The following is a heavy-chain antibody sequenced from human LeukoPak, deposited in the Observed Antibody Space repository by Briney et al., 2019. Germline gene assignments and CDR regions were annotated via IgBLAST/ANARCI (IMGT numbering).Heavy chain of an antibody. J-gene: IGHJ6*04. Sequence: PGGSLRLSCAASGFTFSSYEMNWVRQAPGEGLEGVSYISSSGSTIYYADSVKGRFTISRDNAKNSLYLQMNSLRAEDTAVYYCAELGITMSGGVWGKGTTVTSPQ. D-gene: IGHD3-10*02. CDR1: GFTFSSYE. V-gene: IGHV3-48*03. CDR2: ISSSGSTI. CDR3: AELGITMSGGV.